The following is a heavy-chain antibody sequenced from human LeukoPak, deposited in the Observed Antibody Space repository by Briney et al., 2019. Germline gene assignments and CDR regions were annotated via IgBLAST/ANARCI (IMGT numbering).Heavy chain of an antibody. CDR2: IIPIFGTA. V-gene: IGHV1-69*06. J-gene: IGHJ6*04. D-gene: IGHD2-15*01. CDR1: RGTFSSYA. Sequence: SVKVSCKASRGTFSSYAISWVRQAPGKGLEWMGGIIPIFGTANYAQKFQGRVTITADKSTSTAYMELSSLRSEDTAVYYCARGVVAATLMEYYYYGMDVWGKGTTVTVSS. CDR3: ARGVVAATLMEYYYYGMDV.